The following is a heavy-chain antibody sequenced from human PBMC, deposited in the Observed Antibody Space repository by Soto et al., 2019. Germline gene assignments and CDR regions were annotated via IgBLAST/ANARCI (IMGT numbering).Heavy chain of an antibody. CDR2: IIPIFGTA. CDR3: ARDVAHCSSISCLYNWFDP. J-gene: IGHJ5*02. D-gene: IGHD2-2*01. V-gene: IGHV1-69*01. CDR1: GGTFSSYA. Sequence: QVQLVQSGAEVKKPGSSVKVSCKASGGTFSSYAISWVRQAPGQGLEWMGGIIPIFGTANYAQKFQGRVTITADESTSTAYMELSSLRSEDTAVYYCARDVAHCSSISCLYNWFDPWGQGTLVTVSS.